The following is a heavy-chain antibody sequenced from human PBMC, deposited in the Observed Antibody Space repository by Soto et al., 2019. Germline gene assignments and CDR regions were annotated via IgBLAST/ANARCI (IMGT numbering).Heavy chain of an antibody. J-gene: IGHJ4*02. V-gene: IGHV3-49*03. CDR3: TTQDWGQWLESSFDY. Sequence: GGSLRLCCTASGFTFGDYAMSWFRQAPGKGLEWVGFIRSKAYGGTTEDAASVKGRFTISRDDSKSIAYLQMNSLKTEDTAVYYCTTQDWGQWLESSFDYWGQGTLVTVSS. D-gene: IGHD6-19*01. CDR2: IRSKAYGGTT. CDR1: GFTFGDYA.